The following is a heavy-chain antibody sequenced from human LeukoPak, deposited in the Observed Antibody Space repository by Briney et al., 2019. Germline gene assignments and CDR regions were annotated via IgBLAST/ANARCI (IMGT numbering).Heavy chain of an antibody. J-gene: IGHJ4*02. Sequence: GGSLRLSCAASGFTLSNNWMGWVRPAPGKGREWVATIKLDEREKYHVDSVKGRFTISRDNTRESLYLQMNSLGAEDAAVYYCARNEGGFDSWGQGTLVTVSS. D-gene: IGHD1-1*01. CDR2: IKLDEREK. V-gene: IGHV3-7*01. CDR1: GFTLSNNW. CDR3: ARNEGGFDS.